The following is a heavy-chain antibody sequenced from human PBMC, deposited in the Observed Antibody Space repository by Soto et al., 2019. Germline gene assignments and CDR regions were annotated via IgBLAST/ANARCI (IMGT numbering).Heavy chain of an antibody. J-gene: IGHJ4*02. CDR2: ITLYNGNT. CDR3: ARPRWEQLAYFDY. Sequence: GASVKVSCKASGYTFTYCSLHWLQQAPGQGLERMRWITLYNGNTNYAKKFQGRVTITRDMSLRTAYVELSSLRSEDSAVYYWARPRWEQLAYFDYWGQGTLVTGSS. CDR1: GYTFTYCS. V-gene: IGHV1-45*02. D-gene: IGHD6-13*01.